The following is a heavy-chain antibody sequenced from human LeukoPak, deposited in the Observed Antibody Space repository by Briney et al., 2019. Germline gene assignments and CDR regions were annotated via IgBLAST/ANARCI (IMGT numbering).Heavy chain of an antibody. CDR2: ISGSGSST. CDR3: ARDGETARTADY. Sequence: PGASLRLSCAASGFTFSSYAMIWVRQITGKGLEGLEWVSSISGSGSSTYYADSVKGRFTVSRDNSKNTLYLQMDSLRAEDTAAYYCARDGETARTADYWGQGTLVTVSS. D-gene: IGHD1/OR15-1a*01. V-gene: IGHV3-23*01. J-gene: IGHJ4*02. CDR1: GFTFSSYA.